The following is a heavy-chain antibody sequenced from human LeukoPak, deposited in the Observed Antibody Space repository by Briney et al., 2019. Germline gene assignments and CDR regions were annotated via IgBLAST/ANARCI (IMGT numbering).Heavy chain of an antibody. D-gene: IGHD3-22*01. CDR1: GYTFTSYY. J-gene: IGHJ4*02. Sequence: GASVKVSCKASGYTFTSYYMHWVRQAPGQGLEWMGIINPSGGSTSYAQKFQGRVTMTRDMSTSTVYMELSSLRADDTALYSCARQESRNYYYEGLDYWGQGTLVTVSS. V-gene: IGHV1-46*01. CDR3: ARQESRNYYYEGLDY. CDR2: INPSGGST.